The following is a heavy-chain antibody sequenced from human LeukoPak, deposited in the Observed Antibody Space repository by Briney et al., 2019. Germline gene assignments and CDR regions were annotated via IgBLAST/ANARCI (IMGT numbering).Heavy chain of an antibody. CDR1: GFTFSSYA. CDR2: ISCSGGST. Sequence: PGGSLRLSCAASGFTFSSYAMSWVRQAPGKGLEWVSAISCSGGSTYYADSVKGRFTISRDNSKNTLYLQMNSLRAEDTAVYYCAKDGWRYYDSSGYYLPDYWGQGTLVTVSS. J-gene: IGHJ4*02. CDR3: AKDGWRYYDSSGYYLPDY. V-gene: IGHV3-23*01. D-gene: IGHD3-22*01.